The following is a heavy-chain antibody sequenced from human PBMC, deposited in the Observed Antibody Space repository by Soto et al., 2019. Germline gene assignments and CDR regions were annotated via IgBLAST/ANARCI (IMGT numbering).Heavy chain of an antibody. CDR2: INTDGSVA. CDR3: VRDMQFWRLDS. J-gene: IGHJ4*02. Sequence: EVQLVESGGGLVQPGESLRLSCAASGLTFRSYWMHWVRQAPGKGLVWVSRINTDGSVAMYVDSVKGRFTISRDNAKNTLYLHMNRLGAEDTAGYYCVRDMQFWRLDSWGQGTLVTVSS. V-gene: IGHV3-74*03. CDR1: GLTFRSYW. D-gene: IGHD3-3*02.